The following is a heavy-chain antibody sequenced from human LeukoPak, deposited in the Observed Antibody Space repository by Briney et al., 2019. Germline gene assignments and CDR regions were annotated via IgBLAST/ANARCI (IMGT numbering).Heavy chain of an antibody. Sequence: GGSLRLSCAASGFTFSIYWMHWVRQAPGKGLVWVSRINGDGGSTSYADSVKGRFTISRDNAKNTLFLQMNSLRVEDTAVYYCARDFGGGNTDYFDYWGQGTLVTVSS. CDR3: ARDFGGGNTDYFDY. CDR2: INGDGGST. V-gene: IGHV3-74*01. CDR1: GFTFSIYW. D-gene: IGHD4-23*01. J-gene: IGHJ4*02.